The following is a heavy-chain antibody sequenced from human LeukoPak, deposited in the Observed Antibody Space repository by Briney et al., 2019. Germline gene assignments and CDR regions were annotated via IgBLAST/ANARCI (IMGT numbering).Heavy chain of an antibody. D-gene: IGHD3-9*01. J-gene: IGHJ4*02. CDR2: ISSSGSAI. V-gene: IGHV3-48*03. CDR3: ARVLRYFDWLYVDY. CDR1: GFTFSSYE. Sequence: GGSPRLSCAASGFTFSSYEMNWVRQAPGKGLEWVSYISSSGSAIYYADSVKGRFTISRDNAKNSLYLQMNSLRAEDTAVYYCARVLRYFDWLYVDYWGQGTLVTVSS.